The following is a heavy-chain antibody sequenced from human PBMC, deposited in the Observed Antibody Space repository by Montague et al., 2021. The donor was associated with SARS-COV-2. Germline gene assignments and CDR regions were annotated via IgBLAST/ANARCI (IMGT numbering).Heavy chain of an antibody. CDR3: ARQRRYQLPITIFGVVMADAFDI. J-gene: IGHJ3*02. CDR2: ICYSGST. D-gene: IGHD3-3*01. Sequence: SETLSLTCTVSGGSISSYYWSWIRQPPGKGLEWIGYICYSGSTNYNPSLKSRVTISVDTSKNQFSLKLSSVTAADTAVYYCARQRRYQLPITIFGVVMADAFDIWGQGPMVTVSS. V-gene: IGHV4-59*08. CDR1: GGSISSYY.